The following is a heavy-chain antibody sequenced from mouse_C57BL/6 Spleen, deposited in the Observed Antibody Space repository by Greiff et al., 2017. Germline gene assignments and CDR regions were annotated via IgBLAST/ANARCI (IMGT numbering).Heavy chain of an antibody. CDR2: IYPGDGDT. CDR1: GYAFSSSW. V-gene: IGHV1-82*01. D-gene: IGHD2-4*01. J-gene: IGHJ4*01. CDR3: ARDYDDAMDY. Sequence: QVQLQQSGPELVMPGASVKISCKASGYAFSSSWMNWVKQRPGEGLEWIGRIYPGDGDTIYTGKFKGKATLTAGKSSSTAYMHLSSLTSEDSAVYFYARDYDDAMDYWGQGTSVTVSS.